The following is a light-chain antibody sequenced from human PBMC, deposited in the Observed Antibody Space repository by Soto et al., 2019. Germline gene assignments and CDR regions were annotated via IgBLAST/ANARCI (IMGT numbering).Light chain of an antibody. J-gene: IGLJ3*02. CDR2: GTN. CDR3: LLSFGSFWV. Sequence: QTVVTQEPSLTVSPGGTVTLTCTSNTGAVTTRSFPNWFQQKPGQTPRALIYGTNYKYSWTPARFSGSLLGGKAALTLLGVQPEDEAEYYCLLSFGSFWVFGGGTKLTVL. V-gene: IGLV7-43*01. CDR1: TGAVTTRSF.